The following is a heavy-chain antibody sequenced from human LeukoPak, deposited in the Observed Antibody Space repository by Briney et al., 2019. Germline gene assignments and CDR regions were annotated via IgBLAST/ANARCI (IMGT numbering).Heavy chain of an antibody. Sequence: ASVKVSCKASGYTFTGYYMHWARQAPGQGLEWMGLINPSGGSTSYAQKFQGRVTMSRDMSTSTVYMELSSLRSEDTAVYYCARADSEWLIEWGFDYWGQGTLVTVSS. CDR2: INPSGGST. J-gene: IGHJ4*02. CDR1: GYTFTGYY. V-gene: IGHV1-46*01. CDR3: ARADSEWLIEWGFDY. D-gene: IGHD6-19*01.